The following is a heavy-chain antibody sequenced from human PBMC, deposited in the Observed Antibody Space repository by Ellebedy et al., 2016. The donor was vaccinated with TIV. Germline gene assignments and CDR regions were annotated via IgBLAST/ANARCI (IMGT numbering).Heavy chain of an antibody. CDR2: IRGQAYDETT. CDR3: SGSPSDSSGYHHGFDF. J-gene: IGHJ4*02. V-gene: IGHV3-49*03. D-gene: IGHD3-22*01. CDR1: GFTFGDYA. Sequence: PGGSLRLSCTTSGFTFGDYALGWFRQAPGKGLECVAFIRGQAYDETTDYAASVKGRFYILRDDSKSTTHLQMYSLKTEDTAVYYCSGSPSDSSGYHHGFDFWGQGTLVTVSS.